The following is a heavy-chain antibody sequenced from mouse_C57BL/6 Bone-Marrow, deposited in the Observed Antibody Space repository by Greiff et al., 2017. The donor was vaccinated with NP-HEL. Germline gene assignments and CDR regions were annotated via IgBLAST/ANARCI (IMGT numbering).Heavy chain of an antibody. Sequence: EVQGVESGAELVRPGASVKLSCTASGFNIKDDYMHWVKQRPEQGLEWIGWIDPENGDTEYASKFQGKATITADTSSNTAYLQLSSLTSEDTAVYYCTTYYYGRGYAMDYWGQGTSVTVSS. D-gene: IGHD1-1*01. V-gene: IGHV14-4*01. CDR3: TTYYYGRGYAMDY. J-gene: IGHJ4*01. CDR1: GFNIKDDY. CDR2: IDPENGDT.